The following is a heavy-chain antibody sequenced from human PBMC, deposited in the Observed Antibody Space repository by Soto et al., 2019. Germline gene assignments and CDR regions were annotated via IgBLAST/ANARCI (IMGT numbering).Heavy chain of an antibody. Sequence: QVQLVASGGGVVQPGRSLRLSCAASGFTFSRYPMYWVRQAPGKGLEWVAVITYDGNNKYYADSVKGRFTISRDNAKNTLSLQMNKLRPEDTAVYYCAKGVGSYYFDYWGQGTLVTVSS. CDR3: AKGVGSYYFDY. CDR2: ITYDGNNK. CDR1: GFTFSRYP. J-gene: IGHJ4*02. D-gene: IGHD1-26*01. V-gene: IGHV3-30-3*01.